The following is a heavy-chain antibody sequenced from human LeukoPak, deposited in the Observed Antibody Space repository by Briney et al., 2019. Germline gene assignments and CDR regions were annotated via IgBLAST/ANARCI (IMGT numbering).Heavy chain of an antibody. CDR2: ISSSSSYI. J-gene: IGHJ4*02. CDR3: ARDGAYYDSRAYFDY. V-gene: IGHV3-21*01. Sequence: GGSLRLSCAASGFTFSSYSMNWVRQAPGKGLEWVSSISSSSSYIYYADSVKGRFTISRDNSKNTLYLQMNSLRAEDTAVYYCARDGAYYDSRAYFDYWGQGTLVTVSS. CDR1: GFTFSSYS. D-gene: IGHD3-22*01.